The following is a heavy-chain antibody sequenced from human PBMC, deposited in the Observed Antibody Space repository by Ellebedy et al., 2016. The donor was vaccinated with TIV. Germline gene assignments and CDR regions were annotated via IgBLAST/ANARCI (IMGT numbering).Heavy chain of an antibody. Sequence: PGGSLRLSCGGSGFNFGSYSINWVRQAPGKGREWLSYINKGSSLIYYADSVKGRFTISRDNSRSSAYLAMNSLRDEDSAVYYCVRWGDYEGWDLWGQGTLATVSS. CDR1: GFNFGSYS. CDR3: VRWGDYEGWDL. CDR2: INKGSSLI. V-gene: IGHV3-21*06. J-gene: IGHJ5*02. D-gene: IGHD3-22*01.